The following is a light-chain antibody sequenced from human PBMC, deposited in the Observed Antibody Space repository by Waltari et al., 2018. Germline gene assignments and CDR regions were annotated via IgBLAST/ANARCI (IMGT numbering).Light chain of an antibody. CDR2: EVT. CDR3: CSYAGLGIYV. J-gene: IGLJ1*01. CDR1: SSDVGNDNL. V-gene: IGLV2-23*02. Sequence: QSGLTQPASVSGSPGQSITVSCPGTSSDVGNDNLVSWYQQYPGKAPKLMVYEVTKRTSGVSDRFSGSKSGNTASLTISGLQSEDEADYYCCSYAGLGIYVFGTGTKVTVL.